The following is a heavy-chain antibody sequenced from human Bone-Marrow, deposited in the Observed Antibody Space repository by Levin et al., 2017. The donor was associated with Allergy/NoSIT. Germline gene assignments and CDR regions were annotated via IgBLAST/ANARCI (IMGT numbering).Heavy chain of an antibody. D-gene: IGHD5-18*01. J-gene: IGHJ4*02. Sequence: SGPTLVKPTQTLTLTCTFSGFSLDTYGMCVSWIRQPPGKALEWLGLIDWEDDKYYSTSIKTRPTIFKDTSKNQVVLTLTNIDPLDTGTYFCARMMDTATYLTRHFDYWGQGTLVTVSS. CDR3: ARMMDTATYLTRHFDY. V-gene: IGHV2-70*01. CDR2: IDWEDDK. CDR1: GFSLDTYGMC.